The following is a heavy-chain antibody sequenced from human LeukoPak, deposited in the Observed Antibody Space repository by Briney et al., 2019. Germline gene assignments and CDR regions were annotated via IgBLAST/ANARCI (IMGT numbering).Heavy chain of an antibody. CDR3: ARAIGGYNVMDV. V-gene: IGHV3-7*04. D-gene: IGHD2-15*01. CDR1: GVSFSSFW. Sequence: PGGSLRLSCAASGVSFSSFWMGWVRQVAGKGLEWVANIKEDGSKKQYVESLKGRFPIARDNAKNSLYLQMNSLRVEDTGIYYCARAIGGYNVMDVWGQGPTVTVSS. CDR2: IKEDGSKK. J-gene: IGHJ6*02.